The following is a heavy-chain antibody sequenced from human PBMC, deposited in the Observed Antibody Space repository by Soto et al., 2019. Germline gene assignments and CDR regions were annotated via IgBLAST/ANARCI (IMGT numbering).Heavy chain of an antibody. CDR3: ARALWGTVVNQAFDI. CDR2: ISGSGTGT. CDR1: GFTFSTSA. D-gene: IGHD2-2*01. J-gene: IGHJ3*02. V-gene: IGHV3-23*01. Sequence: EVQLLESGGGLVQPGGSLRLSCAASGFTFSTSAMTWVRQAPGKGLEWVSSISGSGTGTYYADSVKGQFTISRDNPKNTLYMQMNSLRAEDTAIYYCARALWGTVVNQAFDIWGQGTMVTVSS.